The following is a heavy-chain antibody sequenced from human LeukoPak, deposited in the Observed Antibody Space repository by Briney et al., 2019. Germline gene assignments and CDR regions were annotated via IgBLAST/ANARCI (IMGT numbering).Heavy chain of an antibody. J-gene: IGHJ6*02. D-gene: IGHD3-22*01. CDR1: GFTFSSYA. V-gene: IGHV3-23*01. Sequence: GGSLRLSCAASGFTFSSYAMSWVRQAPGKGLEWVSAISGSGGSTYYADSVKGRFTISRDNSKNTLYLQMNSLRAEDTAVCYCAKDGYDSSGYYWRDYYYYGMDVWGQGTTVTVSS. CDR3: AKDGYDSSGYYWRDYYYYGMDV. CDR2: ISGSGGST.